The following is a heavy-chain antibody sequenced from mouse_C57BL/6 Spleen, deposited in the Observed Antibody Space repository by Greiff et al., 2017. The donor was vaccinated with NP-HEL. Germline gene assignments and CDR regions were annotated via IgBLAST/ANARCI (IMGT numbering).Heavy chain of an antibody. Sequence: QVQLQQPGAELVKPGASVKLSCKASGYTFTSYWMQWVKQRPGQGLEWIGEIDPSDSYTNYNQKFKGKATLTVDTSSSTAYMQLSSLTSEDSAVYYCARSTASYAMDHWGQGTSVTVSS. CDR2: IDPSDSYT. V-gene: IGHV1-50*01. CDR3: ARSTASYAMDH. CDR1: GYTFTSYW. J-gene: IGHJ4*01. D-gene: IGHD1-2*01.